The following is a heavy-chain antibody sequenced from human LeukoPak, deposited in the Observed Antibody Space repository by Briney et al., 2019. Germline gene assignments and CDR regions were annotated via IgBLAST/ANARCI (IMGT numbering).Heavy chain of an antibody. J-gene: IGHJ4*02. D-gene: IGHD3-10*01. CDR1: GFTFSSYG. CDR3: AREGIGGSGSYLDY. CDR2: IWYDGSNN. Sequence: PGGSLRLSCAASGFTFSSYGMHWVRQAPGKGLEWVAVIWYDGSNNSYADSVKGRFTISRDNSKNTLYLQMNSLRAEDTAVYYCAREGIGGSGSYLDYWGQGTLVTVSS. V-gene: IGHV3-33*01.